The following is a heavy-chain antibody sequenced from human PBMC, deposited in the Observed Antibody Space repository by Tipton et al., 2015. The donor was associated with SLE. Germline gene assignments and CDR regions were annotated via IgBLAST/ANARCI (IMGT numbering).Heavy chain of an antibody. V-gene: IGHV4-59*12. Sequence: TLSLTCTVSGGSISRYYWNWIRQPPGKGLEWIGYISYSGSTNYNPSLKSRVTISVDTSKNQFSLKLSSVTAADTAVYYCARGVRYGSGSYEFDYWGQGTLVTVSS. D-gene: IGHD3-10*01. CDR3: ARGVRYGSGSYEFDY. CDR1: GGSISRYY. J-gene: IGHJ4*02. CDR2: ISYSGST.